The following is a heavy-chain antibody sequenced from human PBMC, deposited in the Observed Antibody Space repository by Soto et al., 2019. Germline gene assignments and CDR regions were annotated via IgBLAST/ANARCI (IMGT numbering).Heavy chain of an antibody. V-gene: IGHV3-30*18. J-gene: IGHJ5*02. CDR2: ISYDGSNN. D-gene: IGHD2-15*01. Sequence: GGSLRLSCAASGFTFSSYGMHWVRQAPGKGLEWVAVISYDGSNNYYADSVKCRFTISRDNPKNTLYLQMNSLRADDTAVYYCAKDSAGYCSGGSCLTGNWFDPWGQGTLVTVSS. CDR1: GFTFSSYG. CDR3: AKDSAGYCSGGSCLTGNWFDP.